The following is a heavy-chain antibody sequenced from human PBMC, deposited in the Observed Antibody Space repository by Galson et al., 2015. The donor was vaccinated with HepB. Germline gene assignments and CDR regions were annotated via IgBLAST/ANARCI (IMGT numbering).Heavy chain of an antibody. D-gene: IGHD5-18*01. Sequence: SLRLSCAGSGFSFRDYGMHWVRQAPGKGLEWVAVISYDGSNKYYADSVNGRFTISRDNSKNTVYLEMNSLRGEDTAVYYCARDPSPNGYSYAYLDSWGRGTLVTVSS. CDR2: ISYDGSNK. V-gene: IGHV3-30*19. CDR1: GFSFRDYG. CDR3: ARDPSPNGYSYAYLDS. J-gene: IGHJ4*02.